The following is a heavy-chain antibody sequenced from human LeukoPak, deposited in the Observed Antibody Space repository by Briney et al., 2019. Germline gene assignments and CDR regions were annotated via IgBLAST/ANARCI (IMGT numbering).Heavy chain of an antibody. V-gene: IGHV3-23*01. Sequence: PGGSLRLSRAASGFTFSSYAMSWVRQAPGKGLEWDSAISGSGGSTYYADSVKGRFTISRDNSKNTLYLQMNSLRAEDTAVYYCAKDLRPVYYYDSSGYYPLMSYWGQGTLVTVSS. CDR1: GFTFSSYA. CDR2: ISGSGGST. D-gene: IGHD3-22*01. J-gene: IGHJ4*02. CDR3: AKDLRPVYYYDSSGYYPLMSY.